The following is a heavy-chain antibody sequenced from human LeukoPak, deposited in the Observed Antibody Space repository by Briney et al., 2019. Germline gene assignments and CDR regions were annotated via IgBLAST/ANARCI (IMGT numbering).Heavy chain of an antibody. V-gene: IGHV3-30*02. CDR2: IRYDGSNK. J-gene: IGHJ4*02. CDR3: AKGIDY. Sequence: GGSLRLSCAASGFTFSSYGMHWVRQAPGKGLEWVAFIRYDGSNKYYADSVKGRFTISRDNSKNTLYLQINSLRAEDTAVYYCAKGIDYWGQGTLVTVSS. CDR1: GFTFSSYG.